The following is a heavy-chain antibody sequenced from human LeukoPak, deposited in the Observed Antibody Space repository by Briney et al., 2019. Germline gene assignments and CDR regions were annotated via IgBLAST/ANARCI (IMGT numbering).Heavy chain of an antibody. CDR1: GYTFTSYD. CDR2: MNPNSGNT. D-gene: IGHD3-22*01. Sequence: ASVKVSCKASGYTFTSYDINWVRQATGQGLEWMGWMNPNSGNTGYAQKFQGRVTMTRNTSISTAYMELSSLRSEDTAVYYCARAWSGNYYDSSGYYSAKNYYYYMDVWGKGTTVTVSS. V-gene: IGHV1-8*01. J-gene: IGHJ6*03. CDR3: ARAWSGNYYDSSGYYSAKNYYYYMDV.